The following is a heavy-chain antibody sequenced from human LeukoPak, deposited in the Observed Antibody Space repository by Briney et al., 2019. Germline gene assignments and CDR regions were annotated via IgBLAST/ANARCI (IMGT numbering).Heavy chain of an antibody. J-gene: IGHJ6*03. V-gene: IGHV3-7*01. CDR2: IKQDGSEK. Sequence: GGSLRLSCAASGFTFSNYWMSWVRQAPGKGLEWVANIKQDGSEKYYVDSMKGRFTISRVNAKNLLYLQMNSLRAEDTAVYYCARIPAIYYYYMDVWGKGTTVTVSS. CDR3: ARIPAIYYYYMDV. D-gene: IGHD2-2*01. CDR1: GFTFSNYW.